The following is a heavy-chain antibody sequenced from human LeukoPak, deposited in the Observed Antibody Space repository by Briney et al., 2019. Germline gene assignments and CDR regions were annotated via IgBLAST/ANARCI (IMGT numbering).Heavy chain of an antibody. CDR2: INQYGSER. D-gene: IGHD2-21*01. Sequence: SGGSLRLSCVASGFTYSDYWMMWVRQAPGKGLEWVAQINQYGSERYYVDSVRGRYTISRDNAKNSLDLKMNTLRVEDTAVYYCVRDATRGGDLDHWGQGTLVTVSS. V-gene: IGHV3-7*01. J-gene: IGHJ4*02. CDR1: GFTYSDYW. CDR3: VRDATRGGDLDH.